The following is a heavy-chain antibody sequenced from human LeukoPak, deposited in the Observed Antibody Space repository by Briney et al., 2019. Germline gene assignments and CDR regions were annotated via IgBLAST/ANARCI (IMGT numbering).Heavy chain of an antibody. Sequence: QPGGSLRLSCAASGFTFSSYWMRWVRQAPGKGLVWVSRINSDGSSTSYADSVKGRFTISRDNAKNTLYLQMNSLRAEDTAVYYCARALEQHYYYYYGMDVWGQGTTVTVSS. D-gene: IGHD6-13*01. CDR2: INSDGSST. CDR1: GFTFSSYW. J-gene: IGHJ6*02. CDR3: ARALEQHYYYYYGMDV. V-gene: IGHV3-74*01.